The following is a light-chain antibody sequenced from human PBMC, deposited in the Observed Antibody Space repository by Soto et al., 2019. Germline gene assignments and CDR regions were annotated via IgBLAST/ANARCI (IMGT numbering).Light chain of an antibody. CDR2: EGS. CDR1: GSDVGSYIL. V-gene: IGLV2-23*01. J-gene: IGLJ1*01. Sequence: QSALTQPASVSGCPGQSVTVSGCLWGSDVGSYILVSWYQHHPGKAPKLIIFEGSKRPSGVSNRFSGSKSGNTASLTISGLQAEDEADYYCCSYTNSGSFVFGIGTKVTVL. CDR3: CSYTNSGSFV.